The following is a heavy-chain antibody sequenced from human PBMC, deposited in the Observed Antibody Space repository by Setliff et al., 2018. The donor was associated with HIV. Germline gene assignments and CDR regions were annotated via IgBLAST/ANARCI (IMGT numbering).Heavy chain of an antibody. Sequence: SETLSLTCFVSGGSISSYYWSWIRQPPGKGLEWIGYIYTSGSTNYNPSLKSRVTISLDTSKNQFSLKLTSVTAADTAVYYCARLSGDYYYFDYWGQGTLVTVCS. D-gene: IGHD2-21*02. CDR2: IYTSGST. J-gene: IGHJ4*02. V-gene: IGHV4-4*09. CDR1: GGSISSYY. CDR3: ARLSGDYYYFDY.